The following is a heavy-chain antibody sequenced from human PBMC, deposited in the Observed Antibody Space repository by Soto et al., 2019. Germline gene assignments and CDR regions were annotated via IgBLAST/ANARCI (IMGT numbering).Heavy chain of an antibody. D-gene: IGHD4-17*01. CDR2: INAHNGNT. CDR1: GSTFPSST. V-gene: IGHV1-18*01. J-gene: IGHJ4*02. CDR3: AIADYGDPDY. Sequence: QVQLVQSGAEVKKPGASVQVSCEASGSTFPSSTVSWVRQAPGQGLEWMGWINAHNGNTKYAQKFQGRLTMTTDTSTGTGYMELRSLRSDDTAIYFCAIADYGDPDYWGQGTLVTVSS.